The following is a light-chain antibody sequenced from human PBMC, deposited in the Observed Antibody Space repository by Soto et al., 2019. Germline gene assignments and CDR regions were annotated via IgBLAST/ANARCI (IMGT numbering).Light chain of an antibody. CDR1: LSVFYSSNNQNY. J-gene: IGKJ3*01. CDR2: WAS. CDR3: QQYYTTLAPT. V-gene: IGKV4-1*01. Sequence: DIVLTQSPESLTVSLGERATINCKSSLSVFYSSNNQNYLAWYQHKPGQPPKLLIYWASTRESGVPDRFSGSGSGTDFTLTISSLQAEDVAVYYCQQYYTTLAPTFGPGTKVDIK.